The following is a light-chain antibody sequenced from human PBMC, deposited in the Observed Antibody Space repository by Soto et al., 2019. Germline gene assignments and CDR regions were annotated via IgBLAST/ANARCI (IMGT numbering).Light chain of an antibody. Sequence: DIQMTQSPSSLSASVGDRVTITCRASQTISTYLNWYQQKPGKAPRLLIYDASSLLSGVPSRFSGSGSGTDFTLTIGRLEPEDFAVYYCQHYAGSPWAFGQGTKVDIK. CDR3: QHYAGSPWA. CDR1: QTISTY. CDR2: DAS. J-gene: IGKJ1*01. V-gene: IGKV1-39*01.